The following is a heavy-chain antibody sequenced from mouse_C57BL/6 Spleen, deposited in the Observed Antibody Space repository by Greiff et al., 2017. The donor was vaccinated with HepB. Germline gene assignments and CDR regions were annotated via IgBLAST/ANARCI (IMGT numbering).Heavy chain of an antibody. CDR3: DSTRGYFDV. CDR1: GFTFSDAW. Sequence: EVQLVESGGGLVQPGGSMKLSCAASGFTFSDAWMDWVRQSPEKGLEWVAEIRNKANNHATYYAESVKGRFTISRDDSKSSVYLQMNSLRAEDTGIYYCDSTRGYFDVWGTGTTVTVSS. CDR2: IRNKANNHAT. V-gene: IGHV6-6*01. J-gene: IGHJ1*03.